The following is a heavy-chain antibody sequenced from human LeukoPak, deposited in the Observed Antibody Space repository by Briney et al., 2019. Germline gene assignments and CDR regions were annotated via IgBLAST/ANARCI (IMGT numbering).Heavy chain of an antibody. CDR1: GYTFSKYA. CDR2: INTNTGNP. V-gene: IGHV7-4-1*02. J-gene: IGHJ4*02. CDR3: ATGDELLCDF. Sequence: GASVKVSCKASGYTFSKYAINWVRQAPGQGLGWMGWINTNTGNPTYAQGFRGRFVFSLDTSLSTANLQISGLRSEDTAVYYCATGDELLCDFWGQGTLVTVSS. D-gene: IGHD2-2*01.